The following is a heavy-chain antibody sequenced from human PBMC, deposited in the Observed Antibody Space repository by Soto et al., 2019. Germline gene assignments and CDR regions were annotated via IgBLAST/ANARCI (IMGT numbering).Heavy chain of an antibody. CDR2: INPSGGTT. Sequence: ASVKVSCKASGYTFTRYNVHWVRQAPGQGLEWMAIINPSGGTTYYVQKFEDRVTLTTDTSTSTVYMELSSLRSDDTAVYYCARVRGGGSEYFFDYWGQGTLVTVSS. J-gene: IGHJ4*02. V-gene: IGHV1-46*01. CDR1: GYTFTRYN. CDR3: ARVRGGGSEYFFDY. D-gene: IGHD2-15*01.